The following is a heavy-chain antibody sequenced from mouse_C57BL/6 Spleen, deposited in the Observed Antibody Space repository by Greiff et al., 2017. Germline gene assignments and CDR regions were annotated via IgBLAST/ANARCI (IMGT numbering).Heavy chain of an antibody. CDR1: GYAFSSYW. J-gene: IGHJ4*01. Sequence: QVTLKESGAELVKPGASVKISCKASGYAFSSYWMNWVKQKPGKGLEWIGQIYPGDGDTNYNGKFKGKATLTADKSSSTAYMQLSSLTSEDSAVYFCARMDAMDYWGQGTSVTVSS. CDR2: IYPGDGDT. CDR3: ARMDAMDY. V-gene: IGHV1-80*01.